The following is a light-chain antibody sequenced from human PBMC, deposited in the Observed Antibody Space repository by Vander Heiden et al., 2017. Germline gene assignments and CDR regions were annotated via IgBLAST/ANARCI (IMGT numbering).Light chain of an antibody. CDR2: SGS. V-gene: IGKV2-28*01. J-gene: IGKJ5*01. Sequence: DIVMTQSPLSLPVTPGEPASISCRSSQSLLHSNGYNYLDWYLQKAGQSPQLLIYSGSNRASGVPDRFRGSGSGTDFTLKISRVEAEDVGVYYCMQALQTPTFGQGTRLEIK. CDR1: QSLLHSNGYNY. CDR3: MQALQTPT.